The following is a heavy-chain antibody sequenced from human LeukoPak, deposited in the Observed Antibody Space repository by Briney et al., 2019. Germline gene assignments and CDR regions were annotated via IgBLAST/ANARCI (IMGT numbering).Heavy chain of an antibody. J-gene: IGHJ2*01. D-gene: IGHD3-3*01. CDR3: ASGPGVGMDWYFDL. Sequence: PGGSLRLSCAASGFTFSSYSMNWVRQAPGKGLEWVSSISSSSSYIYYADSVKGRFTISRDNAKNSLYLQMNSLRAEDTAVYYCASGPGVGMDWYFDLWGRGTLVTVSS. CDR1: GFTFSSYS. V-gene: IGHV3-21*01. CDR2: ISSSSSYI.